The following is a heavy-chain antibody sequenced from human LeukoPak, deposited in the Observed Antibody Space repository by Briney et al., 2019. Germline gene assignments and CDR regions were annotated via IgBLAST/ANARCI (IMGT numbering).Heavy chain of an antibody. CDR1: GGTFSSYA. Sequence: SVKVSCKASGGTFSSYAISWVRQAPGQGLEWMGGIIPIFGTANYAQKFQGRVTITTDESTSTAYMELSSLRSEDTAVYYCARGVGYSSGWKEYYFDYWGQGTLVTVSS. CDR2: IIPIFGTA. CDR3: ARGVGYSSGWKEYYFDY. D-gene: IGHD6-19*01. J-gene: IGHJ4*02. V-gene: IGHV1-69*05.